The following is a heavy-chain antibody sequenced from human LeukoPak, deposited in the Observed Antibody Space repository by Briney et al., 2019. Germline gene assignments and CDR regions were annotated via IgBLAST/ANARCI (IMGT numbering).Heavy chain of an antibody. V-gene: IGHV4-34*01. J-gene: IGHJ4*02. Sequence: SETLSLTCAVYGGSFSGYYWTWIRQPPGKGLEWIGEIHYSGSATYNPSLKSRITISVDTSKNQFSLKMNSVTAADTAVYYCARGQWFRAFWSRGTPVTVSS. CDR3: ARGQWFRAF. D-gene: IGHD3-10*01. CDR1: GGSFSGYY. CDR2: IHYSGSA.